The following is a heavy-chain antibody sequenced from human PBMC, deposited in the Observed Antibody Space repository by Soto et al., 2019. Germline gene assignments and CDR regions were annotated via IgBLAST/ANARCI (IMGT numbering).Heavy chain of an antibody. V-gene: IGHV3-48*02. J-gene: IGHJ4*02. CDR3: ARDAITMVRGVHDY. CDR2: ISSSSSTI. D-gene: IGHD3-10*01. CDR1: GFTFSSYS. Sequence: EVQLVESGGGLVQPGGSLRLSCAASGFTFSSYSMNWVRQAPGKGLEWVSYISSSSSTIYYADSVKGRFTISRDNAKNPLYLQMNSLRDEDTAVYYCARDAITMVRGVHDYWGQGTLVTVSS.